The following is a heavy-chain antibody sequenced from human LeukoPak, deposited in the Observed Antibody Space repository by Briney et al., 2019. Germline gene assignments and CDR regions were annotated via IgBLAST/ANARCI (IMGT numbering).Heavy chain of an antibody. J-gene: IGHJ3*02. D-gene: IGHD5-24*01. V-gene: IGHV3-23*01. CDR3: ARWGVGWLQFSDAFDI. CDR1: GLTFSSYA. Sequence: GGSLRLSCAASGLTFSSYAMTWVRQAPGKGLEWVSAISRSGGSTNYADSVEGRFTISRDNSKNTVYLQMNSLRAEDTAVYYCARWGVGWLQFSDAFDIWGQGTMVTVSS. CDR2: ISRSGGST.